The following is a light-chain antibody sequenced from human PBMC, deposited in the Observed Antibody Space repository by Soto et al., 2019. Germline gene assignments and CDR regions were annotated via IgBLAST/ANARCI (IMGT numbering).Light chain of an antibody. CDR3: QSYDSSLSGYV. Sequence: QAVVTQPPSVSGAPGQRVTISCTGSSSNIGAGYDVHWYQQLPGTAPKLLLYGNINRPSGVPDRFYGSKSGTSASLAITGLQAEDEADYYCQSYDSSLSGYVFGSGTKLTVL. CDR1: SSNIGAGYD. V-gene: IGLV1-40*01. CDR2: GNI. J-gene: IGLJ1*01.